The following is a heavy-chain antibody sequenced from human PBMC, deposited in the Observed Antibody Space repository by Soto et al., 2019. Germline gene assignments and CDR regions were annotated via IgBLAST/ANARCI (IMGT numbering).Heavy chain of an antibody. D-gene: IGHD2-15*01. CDR3: ARDKLWWFDP. Sequence: SETLSLTCAVYGGSFSGYYWSWIRQPPGKGLEWIGEINHSGSTNYNPSLKSRVTISVDTSKNQLSLKLSSVTAADTAVYYCARDKLWWFDPWGQGTLVTVSS. V-gene: IGHV4-34*01. CDR2: INHSGST. J-gene: IGHJ5*02. CDR1: GGSFSGYY.